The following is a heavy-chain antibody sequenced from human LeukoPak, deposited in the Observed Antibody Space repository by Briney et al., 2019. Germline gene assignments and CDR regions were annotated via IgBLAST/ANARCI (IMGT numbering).Heavy chain of an antibody. D-gene: IGHD3-22*01. CDR1: GFTFSNAW. V-gene: IGHV3-15*01. CDR2: IKSKTVGGTT. J-gene: IGHJ6*02. Sequence: GGSLRLSCAASGFTFSNAWMSWVRQAPGKGLEWVGRIKSKTVGGTTDYAAPVKGRFTISRDDSKNTLYPQMNSLKTEDTAVYYCTTGPNNYYDSSGYSYYYYGMDVWGQGTTVTVSS. CDR3: TTGPNNYYDSSGYSYYYYGMDV.